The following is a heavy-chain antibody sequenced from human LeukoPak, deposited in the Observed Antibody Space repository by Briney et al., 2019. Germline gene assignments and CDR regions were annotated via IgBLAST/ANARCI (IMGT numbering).Heavy chain of an antibody. CDR3: ARVGTMTKVLV. V-gene: IGHV4-34*01. CDR1: GGSFGGYY. J-gene: IGHJ4*02. D-gene: IGHD4/OR15-4a*01. CDR2: INDSGSS. Sequence: SETLSLTCAVYGGSFGGYYWSWIRQPPGKGLEWIAEINDSGSSNYIPSLKSRVTISVDTSKNHFSLNLSSVTAADTAAYYCARVGTMTKVLVWGQGTLVTVSS.